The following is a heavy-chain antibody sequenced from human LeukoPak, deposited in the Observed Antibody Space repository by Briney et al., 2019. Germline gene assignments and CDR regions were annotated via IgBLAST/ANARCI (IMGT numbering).Heavy chain of an antibody. J-gene: IGHJ3*02. D-gene: IGHD2/OR15-2a*01. CDR1: GGSFSGYY. CDR2: INHSGST. V-gene: IGHV4-34*01. CDR3: ARDFYVTDAFDI. Sequence: SETLSLTCAVYGGSFSGYYWSWIRQPPGKGLEWIGEINHSGSTNYNPSLKSRVTISVDTSKNQFSLKLSSVTAADTAVYYCARDFYVTDAFDIWGQGTMVIVSS.